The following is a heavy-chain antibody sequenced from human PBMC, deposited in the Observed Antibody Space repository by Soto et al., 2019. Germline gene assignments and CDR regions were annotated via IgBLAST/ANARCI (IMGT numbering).Heavy chain of an antibody. CDR3: ARGAGIAASPYYYYGMDV. CDR2: IKQDGSEK. V-gene: IGHV3-7*05. Sequence: PGGSLRLSCAASGFTFSSYWMSWVRQAPGKGLEWVANIKQDGSEKYYVDSVKGRFTISRDNAKNSLYLQMNSLRAEDTAVYYCARGAGIAASPYYYYGMDVWGQGTTVTVSS. D-gene: IGHD6-13*01. J-gene: IGHJ6*02. CDR1: GFTFSSYW.